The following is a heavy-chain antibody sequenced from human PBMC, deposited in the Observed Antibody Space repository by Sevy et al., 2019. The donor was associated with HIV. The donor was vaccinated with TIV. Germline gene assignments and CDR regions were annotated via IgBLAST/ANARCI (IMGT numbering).Heavy chain of an antibody. V-gene: IGHV4-39*01. D-gene: IGHD6-19*01. CDR3: ARHSPSSSGWYKEKDYYYYGMDV. CDR2: IYYSGST. J-gene: IGHJ6*02. Sequence: SETLSLTCTVSGGSISSSSYYWGWIRQPPGKGLEWIGSIYYSGSTYYNPSLKSRVTISVDTSKNQFSLKLSSVTAAETAVYYCARHSPSSSGWYKEKDYYYYGMDVWGQGTTVTVSS. CDR1: GGSISSSSYY.